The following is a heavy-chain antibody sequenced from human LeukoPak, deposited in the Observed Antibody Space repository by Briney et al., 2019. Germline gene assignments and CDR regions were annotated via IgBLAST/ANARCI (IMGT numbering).Heavy chain of an antibody. CDR2: IYYSGSS. Sequence: PSETLSLTCTVSGGSISSYYWSWIRQPPGKGLEWIGYIYYSGSSNYNPSLKSRVTISVDTSKNQFSLKLSSVTAADTAVYYCARVRRFSGAPQFNDYWAREPWSPSPQ. V-gene: IGHV4-59*01. J-gene: IGHJ4*02. CDR3: ARVRRFSGAPQFNDY. D-gene: IGHD3-10*01. CDR1: GGSISSYY.